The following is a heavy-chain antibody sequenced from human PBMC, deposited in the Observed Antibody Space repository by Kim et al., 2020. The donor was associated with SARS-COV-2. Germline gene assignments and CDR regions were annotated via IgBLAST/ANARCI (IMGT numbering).Heavy chain of an antibody. J-gene: IGHJ5*02. D-gene: IGHD6-13*01. CDR2: ISGSGGST. Sequence: GGSLRLSCAASGFTFSSYAMSWVRQAPGKGLEWVSAISGSGGSTYYADSVKGRFTISRDNSKNTLYLQMNSLRAEDTAVYYCAKSQSSSSWPYNWFDPWGQGTLVTVSS. CDR1: GFTFSSYA. V-gene: IGHV3-23*01. CDR3: AKSQSSSSWPYNWFDP.